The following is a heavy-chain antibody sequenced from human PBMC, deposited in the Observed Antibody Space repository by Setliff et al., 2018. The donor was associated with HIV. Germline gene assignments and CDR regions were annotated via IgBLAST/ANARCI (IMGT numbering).Heavy chain of an antibody. D-gene: IGHD1-26*01. V-gene: IGHV3-49*04. CDR1: GFIFGDYA. CDR3: ARGELGNSILGYYMDV. Sequence: GGSLRLSCTTSGFIFGDYAMTWVRQAPGKGLECVGFIRSKAYGGTPEYAASVKDRFTISRDDSKSIAYLQMDSLKTEDTAVYYCARGELGNSILGYYMDVGGKGTTVTVSS. J-gene: IGHJ6*03. CDR2: IRSKAYGGTP.